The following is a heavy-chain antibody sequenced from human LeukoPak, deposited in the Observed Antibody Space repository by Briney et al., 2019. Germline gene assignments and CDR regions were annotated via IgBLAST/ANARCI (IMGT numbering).Heavy chain of an antibody. V-gene: IGHV3-23*01. CDR1: GFTFSTYA. CDR3: ASTSGWYEPIDY. J-gene: IGHJ4*02. Sequence: GGSLRLSCAASGFTFSTYAMTWVRQAPGQGLEWVSGISEGGANTYYADSVKGRFTISRDNSKNTLYLQMNSLRAEDTAVYYCASTSGWYEPIDYWGQGTLVTVSS. D-gene: IGHD6-19*01. CDR2: ISEGGANT.